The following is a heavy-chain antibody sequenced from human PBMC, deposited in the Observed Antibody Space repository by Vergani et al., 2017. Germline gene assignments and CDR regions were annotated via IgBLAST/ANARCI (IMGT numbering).Heavy chain of an antibody. J-gene: IGHJ5*02. CDR2: IYHSGST. CDR1: GGSISSGGYS. V-gene: IGHV4-30-2*03. D-gene: IGHD2-15*01. Sequence: QLQLQESGSGLVKPSQTLSLTCAVSGGSISSGGYSWSWIRQPPGKGLEWIGYIYHSGSTYYNPSLKSRVTISVDTSKNQFSLKLSSVTAADTAVYYCARHQVNRVVIATPNWFDPWGQGTLVTVSS. CDR3: ARHQVNRVVIATPNWFDP.